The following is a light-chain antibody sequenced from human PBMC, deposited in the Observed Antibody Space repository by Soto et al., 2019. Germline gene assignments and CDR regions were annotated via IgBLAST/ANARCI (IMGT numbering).Light chain of an antibody. CDR2: AAS. CDR1: QNISSY. J-gene: IGKJ2*01. CDR3: QQSYSTLYT. Sequence: DIQMTQSPSSLSASVRDRVTITCRASQNISSYLNWYQQKPGKAPNLLIYAASSLQSGVPSRFSGSGSGTDFTLTISSLQPEDFATYYCQQSYSTLYTFGQGTKLEI. V-gene: IGKV1-39*01.